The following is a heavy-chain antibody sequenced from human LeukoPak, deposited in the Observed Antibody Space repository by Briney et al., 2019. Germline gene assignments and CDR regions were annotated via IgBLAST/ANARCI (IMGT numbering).Heavy chain of an antibody. CDR3: AVTGLYNYYYYYYMDV. CDR1: GGTFSSYA. V-gene: IGHV1-69*05. J-gene: IGHJ6*03. Sequence: SVKVSCKASGGTFSSYAISWVRQAPGQGLEWMGRIIPIFGTANYAQKFQGRVTITTDESTSTAYMELSSLGSEDTAVYYCAVTGLYNYYYYYYMDVWGKGTTVTVSS. CDR2: IIPIFGTA. D-gene: IGHD7-27*01.